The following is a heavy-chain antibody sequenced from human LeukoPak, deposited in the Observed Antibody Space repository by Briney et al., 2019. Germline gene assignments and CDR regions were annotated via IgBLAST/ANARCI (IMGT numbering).Heavy chain of an antibody. V-gene: IGHV5-51*01. J-gene: IGHJ6*03. D-gene: IGHD2-2*01. Sequence: GESLQISCKGSGSSFSTYWIGWVRQMPGKGLEWMGIIYPGDSDTRYSPSFQGQVTISADKSICTAYLQWSSLKASDTAMYYCARLGIVPAAAGYMDVWGKGTTVTVSS. CDR3: ARLGIVPAAAGYMDV. CDR2: IYPGDSDT. CDR1: GSSFSTYW.